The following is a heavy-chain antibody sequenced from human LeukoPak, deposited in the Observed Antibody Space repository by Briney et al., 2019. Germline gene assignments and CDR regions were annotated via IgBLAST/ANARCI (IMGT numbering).Heavy chain of an antibody. Sequence: SETLSLTCTVSGGSISSSPCYWGWIRQSPGKGLEWFGAICSGGSTYYNPSLKSRVTISVDTSKNQFSLKLSSVTAADTAVYYCARDFFPGANYYDSSPYARDYWGQGTLVTVSS. V-gene: IGHV4-39*07. CDR1: GGSISSSPCY. J-gene: IGHJ4*02. CDR2: ICSGGST. CDR3: ARDFFPGANYYDSSPYARDY. D-gene: IGHD3-22*01.